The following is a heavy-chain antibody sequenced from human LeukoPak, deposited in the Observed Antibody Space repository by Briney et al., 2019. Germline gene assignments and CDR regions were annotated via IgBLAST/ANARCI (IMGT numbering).Heavy chain of an antibody. CDR1: GFTFSTYA. D-gene: IGHD4-17*01. V-gene: IGHV3-23*01. CDR2: ISGSDGST. Sequence: GGSLRLSCAASGFTFSTYALTWVRQAPGKGLEWVSVISGSDGSTNYADSVKGRFTISRDNSKNTLYLQMNSLRAEDTAVYYCVRDDYGVGLDYWGQGTLVTVSP. CDR3: VRDDYGVGLDY. J-gene: IGHJ4*02.